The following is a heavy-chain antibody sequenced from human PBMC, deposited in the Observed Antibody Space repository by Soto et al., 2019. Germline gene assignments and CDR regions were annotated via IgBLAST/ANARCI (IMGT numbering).Heavy chain of an antibody. D-gene: IGHD1-26*01. V-gene: IGHV3-72*01. CDR2: IKKRADSYST. CDR3: ADVGLAFGLDV. J-gene: IGHJ6*02. CDR1: GLTFSDHH. Sequence: EVQLVESGGGLVQPGGSLRLSCAASGLTFSDHHMDWVRQAPGKGPEWVGRIKKRADSYSTQYAASVKGRFTISRDDSHTSLYLQMDSLKTEDTAVYYCADVGLAFGLDVWGQGTTVTVSS.